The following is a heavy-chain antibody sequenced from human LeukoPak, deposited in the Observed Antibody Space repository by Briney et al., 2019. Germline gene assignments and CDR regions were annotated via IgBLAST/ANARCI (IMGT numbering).Heavy chain of an antibody. V-gene: IGHV4-31*03. CDR1: GGSISSGGYY. CDR2: IYYSGST. Sequence: SQTLSLTCTVSGGSISSGGYYWSWIRQHPGKGLEWIGYIYYSGSTYYNPSLKSRVTISVDTSKNQFSLKLSSVTAADTAVYYCARARFLEWLLYGGWFDPWGQETLVTVSS. J-gene: IGHJ5*02. D-gene: IGHD3-3*01. CDR3: ARARFLEWLLYGGWFDP.